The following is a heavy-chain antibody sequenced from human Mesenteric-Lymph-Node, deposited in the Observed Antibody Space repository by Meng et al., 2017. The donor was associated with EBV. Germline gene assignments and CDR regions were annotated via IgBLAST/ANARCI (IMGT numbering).Heavy chain of an antibody. Sequence: QVQLVQSGXAVKKXXXSVKVSCXASGYSFTNYQIHWVRQVPGQGLEWMAVVNPSNGYTTYAQKFQGRVTMSSDTSTSTLYMDMSSLKSEDTAVYYCARDTYYGSGTYWGYFDYWGQGTMVTVSA. CDR3: ARDTYYGSGTYWGYFDY. CDR2: VNPSNGYT. J-gene: IGHJ4*02. CDR1: GYSFTNYQ. D-gene: IGHD3-10*01. V-gene: IGHV1-46*01.